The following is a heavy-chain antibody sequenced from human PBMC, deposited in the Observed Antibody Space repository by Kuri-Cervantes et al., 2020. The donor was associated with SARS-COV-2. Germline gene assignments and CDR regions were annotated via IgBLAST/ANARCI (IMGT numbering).Heavy chain of an antibody. Sequence: GGSLRLSCTASGFTFGDYAMSWVRQAPGKGLEWVGFIRSKAYGGTTEYAASVKGRFTISRDDSKSIAYLQMNSLKTEDTAVYYCARDPYHGALDYWGQGALVTVSS. CDR1: GFTFGDYA. CDR2: IRSKAYGGTT. J-gene: IGHJ4*02. CDR3: ARDPYHGALDY. D-gene: IGHD2-21*01. V-gene: IGHV3-49*04.